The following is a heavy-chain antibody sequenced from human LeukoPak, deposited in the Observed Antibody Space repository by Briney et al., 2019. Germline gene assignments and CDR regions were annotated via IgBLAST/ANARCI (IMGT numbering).Heavy chain of an antibody. Sequence: GGSLRLSCAASGFTFSSYAMHWVRQAPGKGLEWVAVISYDGSNKYYADSVKGRFTISRDNSKNTLYLQMNSLRAEDTAMYYCASPWGWFGELSLAAADYWGQGTLVTVSS. CDR3: ASPWGWFGELSLAAADY. CDR2: ISYDGSNK. J-gene: IGHJ4*02. CDR1: GFTFSSYA. D-gene: IGHD3-10*01. V-gene: IGHV3-30*04.